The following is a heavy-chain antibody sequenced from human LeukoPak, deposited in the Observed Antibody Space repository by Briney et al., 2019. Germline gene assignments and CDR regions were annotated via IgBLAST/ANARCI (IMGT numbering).Heavy chain of an antibody. CDR3: ARGGRIAAARFIDY. Sequence: GGSLRLSCAASGFTFSSYSMNWVRQAPGKGLEWVSSISSSSSYIYYADSMKGRFTISRDNAKNSLYLQMNSLRAEDTAVYYCARGGRIAAARFIDYWGQGTLVTVSS. D-gene: IGHD6-13*01. CDR2: ISSSSSYI. V-gene: IGHV3-21*01. CDR1: GFTFSSYS. J-gene: IGHJ4*02.